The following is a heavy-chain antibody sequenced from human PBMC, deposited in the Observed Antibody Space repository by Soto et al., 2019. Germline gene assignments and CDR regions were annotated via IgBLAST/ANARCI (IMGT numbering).Heavy chain of an antibody. D-gene: IGHD5-18*01. CDR3: ARDPRLGIQLYLPFDY. Sequence: QVQLVQSGAEVKKPGASVKVSCKASGYTFTSYGISRVRQAPGQGLEWMGWISAYNGNTNYAQKLQGRVTMTTDTSTSTAYMELRSLRSDDTAVYYCARDPRLGIQLYLPFDYWGQGTLVTVSS. CDR1: GYTFTSYG. J-gene: IGHJ4*02. CDR2: ISAYNGNT. V-gene: IGHV1-18*01.